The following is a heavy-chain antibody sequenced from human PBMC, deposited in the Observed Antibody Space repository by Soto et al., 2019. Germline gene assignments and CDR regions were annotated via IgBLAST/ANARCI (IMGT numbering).Heavy chain of an antibody. V-gene: IGHV3-11*01. Sequence: KPGGSLRLSCEGSGFTFNDYYMTWIRQAPGKGLEWVAYINTLSTAIYYADSVKGRFTISRDNAKNSLYLQMNGLRAEDTATYYCARRSQWQLRPLDSWGRGTLVTVSS. J-gene: IGHJ4*02. D-gene: IGHD6-19*01. CDR3: ARRSQWQLRPLDS. CDR2: INTLSTAI. CDR1: GFTFNDYY.